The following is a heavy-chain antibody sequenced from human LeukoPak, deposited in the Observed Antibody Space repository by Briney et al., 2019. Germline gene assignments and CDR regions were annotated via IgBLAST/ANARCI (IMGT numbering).Heavy chain of an antibody. CDR2: INPNSGGT. Sequence: ASVKVSCKASGYTFTGYYMHWVGQAPGQGLEWMGWINPNSGGTNYAQKFQGRVTMTRDTSISTAYMELSRLRSDDTAVYYCASSRGAAAGLFDYWGQGTLVTVSS. CDR1: GYTFTGYY. J-gene: IGHJ4*02. D-gene: IGHD6-13*01. CDR3: ASSRGAAAGLFDY. V-gene: IGHV1-2*02.